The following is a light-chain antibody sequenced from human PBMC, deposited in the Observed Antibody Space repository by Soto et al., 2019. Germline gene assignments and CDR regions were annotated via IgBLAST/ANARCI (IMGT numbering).Light chain of an antibody. CDR1: QSIAIY. V-gene: IGKV3-11*01. CDR3: QQRASWPWT. J-gene: IGKJ1*01. Sequence: IVLTQSPATLSFSPGEEATLSCRASQSIAIYLAWYQQKSGQSPRLLIYDTSNRSPGIPDRFSGSASGTAFTLTISSLAPADFAVYYCQQRASWPWTFGQGTTVEIK. CDR2: DTS.